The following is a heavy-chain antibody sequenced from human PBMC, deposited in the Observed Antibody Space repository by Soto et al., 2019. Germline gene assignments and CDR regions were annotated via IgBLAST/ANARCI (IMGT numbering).Heavy chain of an antibody. CDR2: IYYSGST. J-gene: IGHJ4*02. Sequence: SETLSLTCTVSGGSISSSSYYWGWIRQPPGKGLEWIGSIYYSGSTYYNPSLKSRVTISVDTSKNQFSLKLSSVTAADTAVYYCVVVEYYFDYWGQGTLVTVSS. V-gene: IGHV4-39*01. D-gene: IGHD2-15*01. CDR1: GGSISSSSYY. CDR3: VVVEYYFDY.